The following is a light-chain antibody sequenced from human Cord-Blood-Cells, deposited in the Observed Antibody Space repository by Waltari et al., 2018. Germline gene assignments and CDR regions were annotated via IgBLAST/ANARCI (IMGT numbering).Light chain of an antibody. V-gene: IGLV2-11*01. CDR3: CSFAGSYTLV. CDR2: DAS. J-gene: IGLJ2*01. CDR1: SSDVGGYNY. Sequence: QSALTQPRSVSGSPGQSVTISCTGTSSDVGGYNYVSWYQQHTGKAPKLMSYDASKRPSGVPVRFSGSKSGNTASLTISGLQAEDEADYYCCSFAGSYTLVFGGGTKLTVL.